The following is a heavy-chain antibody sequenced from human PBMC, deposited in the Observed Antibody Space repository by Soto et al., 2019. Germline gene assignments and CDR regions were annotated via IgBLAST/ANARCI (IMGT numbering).Heavy chain of an antibody. D-gene: IGHD2-15*01. J-gene: IGHJ1*01. CDR3: VTPESGGRPGIFHH. V-gene: IGHV5-51*01. CDR2: IFPGDSDT. Sequence: ERQLLQSGEEVKKPGESLKISCKGSGYSFTTYWIGWLRQMPGKGLEWMGIIFPGDSDTRYSPSFQGQVTSSVDKSITTAFLQWTSLKASATAMYYCVTPESGGRPGIFHHWGQGTQVTVSS. CDR1: GYSFTTYW.